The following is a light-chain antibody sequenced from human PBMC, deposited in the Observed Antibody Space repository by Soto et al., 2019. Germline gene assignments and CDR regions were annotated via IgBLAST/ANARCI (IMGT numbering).Light chain of an antibody. CDR3: QQYNSYRT. J-gene: IGKJ2*02. CDR1: QSISSW. Sequence: DIQMTQSPSTLSASVGDRVTITCRASQSISSWLAWYQQKPGKAPKLLIYDASSVESGVPSRFSGSGSGTEFTITISSLQPDDFASYYCQQYNSYRTFGQGTKLEIK. CDR2: DAS. V-gene: IGKV1-5*01.